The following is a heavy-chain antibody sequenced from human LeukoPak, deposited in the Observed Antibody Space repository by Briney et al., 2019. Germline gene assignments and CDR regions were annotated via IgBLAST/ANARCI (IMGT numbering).Heavy chain of an antibody. V-gene: IGHV3-7*01. Sequence: GGSLRLSCAASGFTFSSYWMSWVRQAPGKGLEWVANIKQDGSEKYYVDSVKGRFTISRDNAKNSLYLQMNSLRAEDTAVYYCARDKGRGIAARPLFDYWGQGTLVTVSS. D-gene: IGHD6-6*01. J-gene: IGHJ4*02. CDR2: IKQDGSEK. CDR3: ARDKGRGIAARPLFDY. CDR1: GFTFSSYW.